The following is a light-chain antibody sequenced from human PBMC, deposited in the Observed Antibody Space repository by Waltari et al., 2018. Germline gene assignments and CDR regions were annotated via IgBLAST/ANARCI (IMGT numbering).Light chain of an antibody. CDR1: QRISTW. Sequence: DIQMTQSPSTLSASVGDRATITCRASQRISTWLAWYQQKPGKAPKLLIYKASSLESGVPSRCSGSGSGTEFTLTISSLQPDDFATYYCQQYNSYSRTFGQGTKVEIK. CDR2: KAS. V-gene: IGKV1-5*03. CDR3: QQYNSYSRT. J-gene: IGKJ1*01.